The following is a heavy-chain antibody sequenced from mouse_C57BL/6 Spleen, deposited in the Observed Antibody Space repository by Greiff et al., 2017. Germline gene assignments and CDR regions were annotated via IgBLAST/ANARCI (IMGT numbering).Heavy chain of an antibody. D-gene: IGHD1-1*01. V-gene: IGHV1-61*01. J-gene: IGHJ3*01. CDR3: ARSSITTEFAY. CDR2: IYPSDSET. CDR1: GYTFTSYW. Sequence: QVQLQQPGAELVRPGSSVKLSCKASGYTFTSYWMDWVKQRPGQGLEWIGNIYPSDSETHYNQKFKDKATLTVDKSSSTAYMQLSSLTSEDSAVYYGARSSITTEFAYWGQGTLVTVSA.